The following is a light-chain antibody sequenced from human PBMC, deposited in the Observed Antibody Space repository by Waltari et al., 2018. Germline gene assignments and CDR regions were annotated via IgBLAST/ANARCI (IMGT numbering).Light chain of an antibody. CDR3: GTDHGTGNNFMWV. CDR1: GGNYN. V-gene: IGLV9-49*03. J-gene: IGLJ3*02. CDR2: VGTRGIVG. Sequence: QPVLSQPPSASASLGASVTPTCPLSGGNYNVDWSQQRPGKGPRFVMRVGTRGIVGSKGDGIPDRFSVLGSGLNRYLIIKNLQEEDESDFYCGTDHGTGNNFMWVFGGGTKLTV.